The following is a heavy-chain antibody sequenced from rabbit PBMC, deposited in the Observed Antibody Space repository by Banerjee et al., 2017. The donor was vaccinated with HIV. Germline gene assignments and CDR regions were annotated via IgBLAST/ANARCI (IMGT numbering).Heavy chain of an antibody. CDR2: IYGGSSGST. D-gene: IGHD4-1*01. CDR3: ARDLAGVIGWNFNL. Sequence: QEQLEESGGDLVKPEGSLTLTCTASGFSFSSSYWIYWVRQAPGKGLEWIACIYGGSSGSTYYASWAKGRFTISKTSWTTVTLQMTSLTAADTASYFCARDLAGVIGWNFNLWGPGTLVTVS. CDR1: GFSFSSSYW. J-gene: IGHJ4*01. V-gene: IGHV1S45*01.